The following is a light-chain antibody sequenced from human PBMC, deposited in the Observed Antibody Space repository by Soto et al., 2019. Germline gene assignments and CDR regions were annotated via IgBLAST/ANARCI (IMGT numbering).Light chain of an antibody. V-gene: IGKV3-20*01. CDR2: GAS. CDR3: QHFGNSLWT. J-gene: IGKJ1*01. Sequence: VMTQSPATLSVSPGEGATLSCRASQAVASRDLAWYQQKSGQAPRLLIYGASSRAIHTPDRFSGSGSGTDFTLTISGLEPEDFAVYYCQHFGNSLWTFGQGTKVDIK. CDR1: QAVASRD.